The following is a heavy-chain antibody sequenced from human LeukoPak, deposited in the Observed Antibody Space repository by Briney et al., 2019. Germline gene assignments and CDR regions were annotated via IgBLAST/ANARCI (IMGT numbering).Heavy chain of an antibody. D-gene: IGHD3-9*01. Sequence: ASVKVSCKASGYTFTDYYMHWVRQAPGQGLEWMGWINPNSGGPNFAQKFQGRVTMTRGTSISTAYMELSRLRSDDTAVYYCARAYSYDILTGYYLDYWGQGTLVTVSS. J-gene: IGHJ4*02. CDR2: INPNSGGP. CDR3: ARAYSYDILTGYYLDY. CDR1: GYTFTDYY. V-gene: IGHV1-2*02.